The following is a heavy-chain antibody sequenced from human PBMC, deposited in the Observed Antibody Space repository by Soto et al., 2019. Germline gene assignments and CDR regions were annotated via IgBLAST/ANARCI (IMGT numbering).Heavy chain of an antibody. CDR3: ARAGSDYGDSSDALEL. CDR1: GFSITDYA. Sequence: GWSLRLSCSASGFSITDYAMSWVRQAPGKGLEWVSSISDSGTKTFYGDSVKGRFAISRDNAKNSLYLQMNSLRAEDTAVYYCARAGSDYGDSSDALELWGQGTMVTVSS. CDR2: ISDSGTKT. J-gene: IGHJ3*01. D-gene: IGHD4-17*01. V-gene: IGHV3-23*01.